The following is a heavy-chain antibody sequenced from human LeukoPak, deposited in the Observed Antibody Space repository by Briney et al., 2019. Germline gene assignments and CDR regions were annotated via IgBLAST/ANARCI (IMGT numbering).Heavy chain of an antibody. CDR1: GYTFTSYG. CDR2: ISAYNGNT. D-gene: IGHD2-15*01. Sequence: GASVKVSCKASGYTFTSYGISWVRQAPGQGLEWMGWISAYNGNTNYAQKLQGRVTMTTDTSTSTAYMELRSLRSDDTAVYYCARAGYCSGGSCYSGPFLDAFDIWGQGTMVTVSS. CDR3: ARAGYCSGGSCYSGPFLDAFDI. J-gene: IGHJ3*02. V-gene: IGHV1-18*01.